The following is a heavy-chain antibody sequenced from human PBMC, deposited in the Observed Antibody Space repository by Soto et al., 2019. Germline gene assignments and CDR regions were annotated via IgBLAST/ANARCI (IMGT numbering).Heavy chain of an antibody. CDR2: ISTYNGDT. CDR3: AREGVAPSYYYGMDV. Sequence: QVQLVQSGAEVKKPGASVKVSCKASGYTFTRSGISWVRHAPGQGLEWMGWISTYNGDTNYAQTFQGRVTMTTDTSTSTVHMEVRSLRSDDTAVYYCAREGVAPSYYYGMDVWGQGTPVTVSS. V-gene: IGHV1-18*01. CDR1: GYTFTRSG. D-gene: IGHD5-12*01. J-gene: IGHJ6*02.